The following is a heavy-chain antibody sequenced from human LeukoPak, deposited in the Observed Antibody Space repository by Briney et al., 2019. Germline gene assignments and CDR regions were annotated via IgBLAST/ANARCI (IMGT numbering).Heavy chain of an antibody. CDR3: ARGAPYRDSDDY. Sequence: GGSLRLSCAASGFTFRSHWMSWVRQAPGKGLEWLGNINQDESVRNHVDSVKGRFIIYRDNVENALYLQMNSLIFEDTAVYYCARGAPYRDSDDYWGQGTLVTVSS. CDR2: INQDESVR. D-gene: IGHD1-26*01. J-gene: IGHJ4*02. CDR1: GFTFRSHW. V-gene: IGHV3-7*05.